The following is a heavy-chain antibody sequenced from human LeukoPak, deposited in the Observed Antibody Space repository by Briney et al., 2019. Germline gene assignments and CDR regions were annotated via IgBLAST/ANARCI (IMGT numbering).Heavy chain of an antibody. CDR1: GGSISSSSYY. J-gene: IGHJ3*02. D-gene: IGHD4/OR15-4a*01. CDR3: ARGLVRSPPGI. V-gene: IGHV4-39*01. CDR2: IYYSGST. Sequence: SETLSFTCTVSGGSISSSSYYWGWIRQPPGKGLEWIGSIYYSGSTYYNPSLKSRVTISVDTSKNQFSLKLSSVTAADTAVYYCARGLVRSPPGIWGQGTMVTVSS.